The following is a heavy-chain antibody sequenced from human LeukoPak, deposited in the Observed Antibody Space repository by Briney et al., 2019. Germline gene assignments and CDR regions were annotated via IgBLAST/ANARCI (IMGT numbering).Heavy chain of an antibody. J-gene: IGHJ6*02. D-gene: IGHD5-24*01. CDR2: IYSGGST. Sequence: GGSLRLSCAASGFTVSSNYMSWVRQAPGKGLEWVSVIYSGGSTYYADSVKGRFTISRDNSKNTLYLQMNSLRAEDTAVYYCASGQDGYSWVYYYYGMDVWGQGTTVTVSS. V-gene: IGHV3-53*01. CDR1: GFTVSSNY. CDR3: ASGQDGYSWVYYYYGMDV.